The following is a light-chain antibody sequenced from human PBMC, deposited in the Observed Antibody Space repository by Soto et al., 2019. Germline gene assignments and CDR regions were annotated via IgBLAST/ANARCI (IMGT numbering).Light chain of an antibody. CDR1: SSDVGGYNY. J-gene: IGLJ3*02. CDR3: SSYTRSSTLV. Sequence: QSVLTQPASVSGSPGQSITISCTGTSSDVGGYNYVSWYQQHPGKAPQVMIYEVNNRPSGVSNRFSGSKSGNTASLTISGLQAEDEADYYCSSYTRSSTLVFGGGTKLTVL. V-gene: IGLV2-14*01. CDR2: EVN.